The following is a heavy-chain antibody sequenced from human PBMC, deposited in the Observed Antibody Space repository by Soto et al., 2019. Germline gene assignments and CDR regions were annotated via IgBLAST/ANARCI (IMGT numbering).Heavy chain of an antibody. V-gene: IGHV4-34*01. Sequence: SQTLSLTRVVYGGSSIGYYWSWIRQPPGKGLEWIGEINHIVSTNYNPSLKSRVTISVDTSKNQFSLKLSSVTAADTAVYYCADREVYSGGDYWGQGTLVTVSS. CDR1: GGSSIGYY. CDR3: ADREVYSGGDY. D-gene: IGHD6-19*01. J-gene: IGHJ4*02. CDR2: INHIVST.